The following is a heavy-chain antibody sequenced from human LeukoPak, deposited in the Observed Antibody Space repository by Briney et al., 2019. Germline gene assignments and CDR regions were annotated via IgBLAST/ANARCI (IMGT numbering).Heavy chain of an antibody. V-gene: IGHV3-21*04. J-gene: IGHJ4*02. D-gene: IGHD3-10*01. CDR1: GFIFNSHS. CDR3: AKDIGYYYGSGSYTFGYFDY. Sequence: GGSLRLSCAASGFIFNSHSMNWVRQAPGKGLEWVSSISSTSSYIYYADSVKSRFTISRDNAKNSLYLQMNSLRAEDTALYYCAKDIGYYYGSGSYTFGYFDYWGQGTLVTVSS. CDR2: ISSTSSYI.